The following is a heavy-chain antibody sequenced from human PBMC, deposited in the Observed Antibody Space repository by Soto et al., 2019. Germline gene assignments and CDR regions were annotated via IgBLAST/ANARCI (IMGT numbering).Heavy chain of an antibody. Sequence: QVQLVESGGGLVKPGGSLRLSCAAAGFRFSDHYMTWIRQAPGKGLEWVSYISSGSSTIYYAHSVKGRFTISRDNAKNSLYPQMNSLRAEDTAVYYCATSSGALAASFPYYFDYWGHGTLVTVSS. CDR1: GFRFSDHY. D-gene: IGHD6-19*01. CDR3: ATSSGALAASFPYYFDY. CDR2: ISSGSSTI. V-gene: IGHV3-11*01. J-gene: IGHJ4*01.